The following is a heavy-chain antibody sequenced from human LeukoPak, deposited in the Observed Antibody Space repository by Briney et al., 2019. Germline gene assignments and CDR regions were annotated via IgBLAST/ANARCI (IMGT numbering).Heavy chain of an antibody. CDR2: INPNSGGT. Sequence: ASVKVSCKASGYTFTGYYMHWVRQAPGQGLEWMGWINPNSGGTNYAQKFQGRVTMTRDTSISTAYMELSRLRSDDTAVYYCARAGYDRYYYYMDVWGKGTTVTVSS. D-gene: IGHD3-22*01. J-gene: IGHJ6*03. V-gene: IGHV1-2*02. CDR3: ARAGYDRYYYYMDV. CDR1: GYTFTGYY.